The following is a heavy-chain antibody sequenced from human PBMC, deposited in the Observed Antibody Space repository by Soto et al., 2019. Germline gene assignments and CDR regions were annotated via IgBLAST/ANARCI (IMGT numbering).Heavy chain of an antibody. CDR2: ISTAPDP. CDR1: GFTFRNYD. J-gene: IGHJ6*02. Sequence: EVQLVESGGGLVQPGGSLRLSCEASGFTFRNYDMHWVRQGTGKGLEWVSGISTAPDPDYADSVEGRLTISRENAQNSFFLQMNSLRVGDTAGYYCARTDRDFYGLDVWGQGTTVIVSS. V-gene: IGHV3-13*05. CDR3: ARTDRDFYGLDV.